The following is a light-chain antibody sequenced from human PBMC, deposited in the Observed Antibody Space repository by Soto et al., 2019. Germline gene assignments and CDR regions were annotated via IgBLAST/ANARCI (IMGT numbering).Light chain of an antibody. CDR2: SAS. CDR1: QSVSSSY. V-gene: IGKV3-20*01. Sequence: EIVLTQSPGTLSLSPGERATLSCRASQSVSSSYLAWYQQKPGQAPRLLIYSASSRATGIPDRFSGSGSGTDFTLTISRLEPEDFVVYYCQQYGSSSITFGQGTRLEI. CDR3: QQYGSSSIT. J-gene: IGKJ5*01.